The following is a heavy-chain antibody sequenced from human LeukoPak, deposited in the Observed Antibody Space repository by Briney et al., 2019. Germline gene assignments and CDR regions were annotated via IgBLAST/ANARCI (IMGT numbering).Heavy chain of an antibody. Sequence: GGSLRLSCAASTFTFSNYWMHWVRQAPGKRLVWVSGIKGDGSTTTYADSVKGRFTISRDNAKNTLYLQMNSLTAEDTAVYYCARGRWQYEAFDYWGQGTLVTVSS. J-gene: IGHJ4*02. CDR2: IKGDGSTT. D-gene: IGHD5-24*01. CDR1: TFTFSNYW. CDR3: ARGRWQYEAFDY. V-gene: IGHV3-74*01.